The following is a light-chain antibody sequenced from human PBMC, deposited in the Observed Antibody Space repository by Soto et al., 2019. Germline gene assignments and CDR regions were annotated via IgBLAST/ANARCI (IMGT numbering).Light chain of an antibody. J-gene: IGKJ1*01. V-gene: IGKV1-39*01. CDR2: AAS. CDR3: QQSYRTPLT. Sequence: DIQMTQSPSSLSASVGDRVTITCRASQSISSYLNWYQQKPGKAPKLLIYAASSLQSGVPSRFSGSGSGTDFTLTISSLRPEDFATYYCQQSYRTPLTVGQGTKVEIK. CDR1: QSISSY.